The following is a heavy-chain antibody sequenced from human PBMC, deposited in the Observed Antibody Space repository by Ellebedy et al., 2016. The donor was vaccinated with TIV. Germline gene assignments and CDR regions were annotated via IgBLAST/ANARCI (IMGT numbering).Heavy chain of an antibody. V-gene: IGHV4-59*12. J-gene: IGHJ3*02. Sequence: MPSETLSLTCTVSGVSITPNYWSWIRQTPGKGLEWIGYIYYGGGTNYNPSLKSRVTLSLDTSKNHFSLKLTSVTAADTAVYYCARPYGSGWLGRSAFDIWGQGTMVTVSS. D-gene: IGHD6-19*01. CDR3: ARPYGSGWLGRSAFDI. CDR2: IYYGGGT. CDR1: GVSITPNY.